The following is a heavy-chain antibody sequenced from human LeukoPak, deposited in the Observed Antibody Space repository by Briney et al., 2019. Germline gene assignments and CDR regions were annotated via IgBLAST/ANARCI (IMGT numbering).Heavy chain of an antibody. V-gene: IGHV4-39*01. CDR2: GST. CDR3: ARTGGYMVRGVQNWFDP. CDR1: GDSISSNHYY. J-gene: IGHJ5*02. D-gene: IGHD3-10*01. Sequence: SETLSLTRTVSGDSISSNHYYWGWVRQPPGKGLEWIGSGSTYYNPPLQSRVTISLDTPKNQFCLKLSCVTAAGTAVYYCARTGGYMVRGVQNWFDPWGQGTLVTVSS.